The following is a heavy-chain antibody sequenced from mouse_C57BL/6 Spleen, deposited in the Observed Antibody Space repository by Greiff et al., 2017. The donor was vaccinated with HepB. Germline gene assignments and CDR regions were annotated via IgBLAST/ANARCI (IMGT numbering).Heavy chain of an antibody. V-gene: IGHV1-55*01. Sequence: QVQLQQPGAELVKPGASVKMSCKASGYTFTSYWITWVKQRPGQGLEWIGDIYPGSGSNNNKEKFKSKATLTVDTSTSTAYMQLSSLTSADSAVYYCARRLLYAMDYWGQGTSVTVSS. J-gene: IGHJ4*01. CDR1: GYTFTSYW. CDR2: IYPGSGSN. D-gene: IGHD3-2*02. CDR3: ARRLLYAMDY.